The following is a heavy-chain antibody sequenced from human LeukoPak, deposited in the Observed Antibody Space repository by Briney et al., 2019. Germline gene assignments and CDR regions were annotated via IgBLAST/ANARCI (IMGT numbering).Heavy chain of an antibody. CDR1: GGSISSGGYY. J-gene: IGHJ6*03. Sequence: SETLSLTCTVSGGSISSGGYYWSWIRQHPRKGLEWIGYIYYSGSTYYNPSLKSRVTISVDTSKNQFSLKLSSVTAADTAVYYCARGRGLTSTGYYYYYMDVWGKGTTVTVSS. D-gene: IGHD1-1*01. CDR2: IYYSGST. CDR3: ARGRGLTSTGYYYYYMDV. V-gene: IGHV4-31*03.